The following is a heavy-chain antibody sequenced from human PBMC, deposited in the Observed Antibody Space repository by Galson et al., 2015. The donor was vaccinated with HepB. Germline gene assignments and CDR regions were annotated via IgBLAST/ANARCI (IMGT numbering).Heavy chain of an antibody. V-gene: IGHV3-23*01. J-gene: IGHJ4*02. Sequence: SLRLSCAASGFPFSNYAMSWVRQAPGKGLEWVSALSGSGTSTYYADSVRGRFTISRDNSKNMVFLQMDSLRAEDTAVYYCAKAYFDHIWGNYLPFHHWGQGTLVTVSS. CDR2: LSGSGTST. CDR1: GFPFSNYA. D-gene: IGHD3-16*02. CDR3: AKAYFDHIWGNYLPFHH.